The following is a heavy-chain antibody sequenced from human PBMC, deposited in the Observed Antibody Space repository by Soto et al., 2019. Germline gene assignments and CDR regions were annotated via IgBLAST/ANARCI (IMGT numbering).Heavy chain of an antibody. CDR3: ARTDSSSWYGAFDI. V-gene: IGHV1-69*01. Sequence: QVQLVQSGAEVKKPGSSVKVSCKASGGTFSSYAISWVRQAPGQGPEWMGGIIPIFGTANYAQKFQGRVTITADESTSTAYMELSGLRSEDMAVYYCARTDSSSWYGAFDIWGQGTMVTVSS. J-gene: IGHJ3*02. D-gene: IGHD6-13*01. CDR1: GGTFSSYA. CDR2: IIPIFGTA.